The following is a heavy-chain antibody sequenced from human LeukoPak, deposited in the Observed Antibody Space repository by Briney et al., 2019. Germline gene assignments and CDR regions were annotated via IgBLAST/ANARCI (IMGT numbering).Heavy chain of an antibody. CDR3: ARDHPGGRWLQDDAFDI. V-gene: IGHV3-7*01. CDR1: GISINQYW. D-gene: IGHD5-24*01. CDR2: IKEDGSEK. J-gene: IGHJ3*02. Sequence: GGSLRLSCAASGISINQYWMTWVRQGPGKGLEWVANIKEDGSEKHYVDSVKGRFTISRDNAKNSLYLQMGSLRVEDMAVYYCARDHPGGRWLQDDAFDIWGQGTMVTVSS.